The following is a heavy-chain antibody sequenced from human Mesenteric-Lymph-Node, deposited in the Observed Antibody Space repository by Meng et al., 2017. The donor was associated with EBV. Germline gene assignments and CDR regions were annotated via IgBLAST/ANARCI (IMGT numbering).Heavy chain of an antibody. D-gene: IGHD1-1*01. CDR3: GRAFDGGNADC. CDR2: MNPNSGNT. J-gene: IGHJ4*02. Sequence: QVELVQSEAEVKKPGASVKVSCKASGYTFINYDINWVRQAPGRGLEWMGWMNPNSGNTAYAQKFQGRVSMTRSTSITTAYMERTGLKTDDTATKYGGRAFDGGNADCGGQGT. V-gene: IGHV1-8*01. CDR1: GYTFINYD.